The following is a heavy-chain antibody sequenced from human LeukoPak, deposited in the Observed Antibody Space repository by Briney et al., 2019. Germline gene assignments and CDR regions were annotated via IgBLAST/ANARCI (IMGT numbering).Heavy chain of an antibody. V-gene: IGHV4-39*07. CDR1: SGSISTSNYY. Sequence: SETLSLTCTVSSGSISTSNYYWGWVRQPPGKALEWIGNIFYSGSTYYSPSLKSRVTISLDTSRNQFSLKLNSVTAADTAVYYCAGTGWELSPRRPLDYWGQGTLVTVSS. CDR3: AGTGWELSPRRPLDY. J-gene: IGHJ4*02. D-gene: IGHD1-26*01. CDR2: IFYSGST.